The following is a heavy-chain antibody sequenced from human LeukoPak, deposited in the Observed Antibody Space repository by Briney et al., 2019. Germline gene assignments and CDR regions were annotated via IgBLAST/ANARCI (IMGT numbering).Heavy chain of an antibody. V-gene: IGHV4-30-4*01. CDR2: IYYSGST. Sequence: SETLSLTCTVSGGSIRRGDYYWSWIRQPPGKGLEWIGYIYYSGSTYYNPSLKSRVTISVDTSKNQFPLKLSSVTAADTAVYYCARVSVATILDYWGQGTLVTVSS. CDR3: ARVSVATILDY. CDR1: GGSIRRGDYY. D-gene: IGHD5-12*01. J-gene: IGHJ4*02.